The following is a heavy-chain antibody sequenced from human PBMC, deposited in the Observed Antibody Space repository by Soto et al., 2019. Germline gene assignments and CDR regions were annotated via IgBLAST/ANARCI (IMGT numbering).Heavy chain of an antibody. Sequence: GGSLRLSCAASGFTFSSYSMNWVRQAPGKGLEWVSSISSSSSYIYYADSVKGRFTISRDNAKNSLYLQMNSLRAEDTAVYYCARGGRQSGYYYYMDVWGKGTTVTVSS. CDR3: ARGGRQSGYYYYMDV. CDR1: GFTFSSYS. CDR2: ISSSSSYI. V-gene: IGHV3-21*01. J-gene: IGHJ6*03. D-gene: IGHD3-10*01.